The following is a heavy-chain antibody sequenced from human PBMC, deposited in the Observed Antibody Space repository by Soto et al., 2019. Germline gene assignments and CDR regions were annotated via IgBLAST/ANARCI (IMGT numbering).Heavy chain of an antibody. CDR3: TREYFVGCGSYSV. D-gene: IGHD3-10*01. Sequence: XSVKVSFNASGYTFSNYHMHWVRHTPGQGLEWMAIISPTGDSTVSAQKFQGRLIVTRDTSARTLYMELSSLKPDDTAVYYCTREYFVGCGSYSVWGQGTVVTVSS. V-gene: IGHV1-46*03. CDR2: ISPTGDST. J-gene: IGHJ4*02. CDR1: GYTFSNYH.